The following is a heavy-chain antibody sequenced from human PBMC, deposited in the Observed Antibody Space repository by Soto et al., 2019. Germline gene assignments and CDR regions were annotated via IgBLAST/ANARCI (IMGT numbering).Heavy chain of an antibody. V-gene: IGHV1-69*13. J-gene: IGHJ4*01. CDR2: IIPIFGTA. CDR1: GGTFSSYA. Sequence: SVKVSCKASGGTFSSYAISWVRQAPGQGLEWMRGIIPIFGTANYAQKFQGRVTITADESTSTAYMELSSLRSEDTAVYYCARAATIFGVLTFTQAFDYWGRG. CDR3: ARAATIFGVLTFTQAFDY. D-gene: IGHD3-3*01.